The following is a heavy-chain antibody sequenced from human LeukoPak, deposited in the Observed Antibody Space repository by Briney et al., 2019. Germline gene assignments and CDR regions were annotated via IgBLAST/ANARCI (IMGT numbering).Heavy chain of an antibody. CDR2: MNSNSGNT. CDR3: ARGEDSSGYSFDY. D-gene: IGHD3-22*01. J-gene: IGHJ4*02. Sequence: ASVKVSCKASGYTFTSYDINWVRQATGQGLEWMGWMNSNSGNTGYAQKFQGRVTITRNTSISTAYMELSSLRSEDTAVYYCARGEDSSGYSFDYWGQGTLVTVSS. CDR1: GYTFTSYD. V-gene: IGHV1-8*03.